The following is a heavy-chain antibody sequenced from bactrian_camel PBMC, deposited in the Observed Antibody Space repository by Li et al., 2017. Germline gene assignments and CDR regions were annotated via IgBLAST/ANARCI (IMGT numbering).Heavy chain of an antibody. CDR3: ATDFDNLGPECY. CDR2: IWPGGTT. V-gene: IGHV3-1*01. CDR1: GFTFDDVD. Sequence: VQLVESGGGSVRPGETLRLSCATSGFTFDDVDMGWYRQAPGDECELVAQIWPGGTTYYADSVKGRFTISRDNTKNTLYLQMNRLKTEDTAVYYCATDFDNLGPECYWGQGTQVTVS. J-gene: IGHJ4*01.